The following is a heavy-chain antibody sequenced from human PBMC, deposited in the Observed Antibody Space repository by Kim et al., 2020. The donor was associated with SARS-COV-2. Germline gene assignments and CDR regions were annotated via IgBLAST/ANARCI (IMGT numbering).Heavy chain of an antibody. CDR2: INPNSGGT. J-gene: IGHJ4*02. D-gene: IGHD3-9*01. V-gene: IGHV1-2*06. Sequence: ASVKVSCKASGYTFTGYYMHWVRQAPGQGLEWMGRINPNSGGTNYAQKFQGRVTMTRDTSISTAYMELGRLRSDDTAVYYCARDYDILTGLLDYWGQGTLVTVSS. CDR3: ARDYDILTGLLDY. CDR1: GYTFTGYY.